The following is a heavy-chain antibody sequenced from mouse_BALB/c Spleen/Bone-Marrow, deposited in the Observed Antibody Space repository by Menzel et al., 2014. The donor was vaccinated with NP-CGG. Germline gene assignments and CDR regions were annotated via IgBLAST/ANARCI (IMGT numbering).Heavy chain of an antibody. CDR3: ARGGLGLDY. Sequence: QVQLQQSGPELVKPGASVKISCKASGYAFSSSWMNWVEQRPGQGLEWIGRTYPGDGDTNYNGKFKGKATLTADKSSSTAYMQLSSLTSVDSAVYFCARGGLGLDYWGQGTTLTVSS. CDR2: TYPGDGDT. V-gene: IGHV1-82*01. D-gene: IGHD3-3*01. CDR1: GYAFSSSW. J-gene: IGHJ2*01.